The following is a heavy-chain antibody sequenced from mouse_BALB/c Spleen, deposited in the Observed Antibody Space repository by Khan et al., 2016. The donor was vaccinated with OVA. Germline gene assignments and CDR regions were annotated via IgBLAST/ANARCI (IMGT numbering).Heavy chain of an antibody. J-gene: IGHJ2*01. CDR3: AREGALYYFDY. V-gene: IGHV1-76*01. D-gene: IGHD3-1*01. Sequence: QVQLKQSGAELVRPGASVKLSCKTSGYIFTNYWIHWVKQRSGQGFEWIARIYPGTDNSYYNEKLKDRATLTADKSSSTVYMQLSSLKSEDSAVYFCAREGALYYFDYWGQGTTLTVSS. CDR1: GYIFTNYW. CDR2: IYPGTDNS.